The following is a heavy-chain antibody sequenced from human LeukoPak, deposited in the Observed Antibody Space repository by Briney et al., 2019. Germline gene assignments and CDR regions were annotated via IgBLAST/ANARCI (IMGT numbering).Heavy chain of an antibody. J-gene: IGHJ4*02. CDR3: ASFSGYSGSPKNPPGDY. V-gene: IGHV1-2*02. Sequence: EASVKVSCKASGYTFTGYYMHWVRQAPGQGLEWMGWINPNSGGTNYAQKFQGRVTMTRDTSISTAYMELSRLRSDDTAVYYCASFSGYSGSPKNPPGDYWGQGTLVTVSS. CDR1: GYTFTGYY. D-gene: IGHD1-26*01. CDR2: INPNSGGT.